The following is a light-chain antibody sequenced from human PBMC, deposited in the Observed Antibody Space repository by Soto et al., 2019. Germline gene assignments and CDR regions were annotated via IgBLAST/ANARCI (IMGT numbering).Light chain of an antibody. CDR2: ADN. CDR1: SSNIGAGYD. V-gene: IGLV1-40*01. J-gene: IGLJ2*01. Sequence: QSVLTQTPSVSGAPGQKITMSCTGSSSNIGAGYDVHWYQQLPGAAPRLLIYADNNRPSGVPDRFSASNSGTSASQAITGLQGEDEAVYYCQSYDTSLSGVIFGAGTKLTVL. CDR3: QSYDTSLSGVI.